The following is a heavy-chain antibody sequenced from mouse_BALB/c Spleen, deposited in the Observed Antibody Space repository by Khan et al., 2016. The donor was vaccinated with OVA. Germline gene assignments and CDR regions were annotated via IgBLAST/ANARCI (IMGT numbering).Heavy chain of an antibody. Sequence: EVQLQESGPGLVKPSQSLSLTCSVTGYSITSGYFWNWIRQFPGNKLEWMGYIRYDGNSNYNPSLKNRISITRDTSKNQFFLKLNSVTPEDTATYYCERGGSSGPAWFAYWGQGTLVTVSA. CDR2: IRYDGNS. J-gene: IGHJ3*01. D-gene: IGHD3-1*01. CDR1: GYSITSGYF. V-gene: IGHV3-6*02. CDR3: ERGGSSGPAWFAY.